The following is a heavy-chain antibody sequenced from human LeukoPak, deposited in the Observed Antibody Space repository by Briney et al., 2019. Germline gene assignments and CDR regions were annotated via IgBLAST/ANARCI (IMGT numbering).Heavy chain of an antibody. V-gene: IGHV4-31*03. CDR1: GGSISSGGYY. D-gene: IGHD3-3*01. Sequence: SQTLSLTCTVSGGSISSGGYYWSWIRQHPGKGLEWIGYIYYSGSTYYNPSLKSRVTISVDTSKNQFSLKLSSVTAADTAVYYCAGLRFLGFVYFDYWGQGTLVTVSS. J-gene: IGHJ4*02. CDR2: IYYSGST. CDR3: AGLRFLGFVYFDY.